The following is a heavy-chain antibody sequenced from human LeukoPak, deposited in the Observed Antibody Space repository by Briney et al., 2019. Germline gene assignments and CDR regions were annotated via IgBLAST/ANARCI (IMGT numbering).Heavy chain of an antibody. Sequence: SETLSLTCTVSGASVSRNWWSWVRQPPGKGLEWIGEIHHSGGTNYNPSLKSRVTMSLDNSNNHFSLKLSSVTAADTAVYYCARGGSGANPHALWSQGTLVTVSS. J-gene: IGHJ4*02. CDR3: ARGGSGANPHAL. D-gene: IGHD1-26*01. CDR1: GASVSRNW. CDR2: IHHSGGT. V-gene: IGHV4-4*02.